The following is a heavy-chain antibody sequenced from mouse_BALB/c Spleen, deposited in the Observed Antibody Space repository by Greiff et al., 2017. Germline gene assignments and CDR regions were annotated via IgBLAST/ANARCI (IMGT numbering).Heavy chain of an antibody. Sequence: QVQLQQSGAELVRPGPSVTLSCKASGYTFTDYEMHWVKQTPVHGLEWIGAIEPETGGTAYNQKFKGKATLTADKSSSTAYMELRSLTSEDSAVYYCTIYGYPYYIDYWGQGTTLTVSS. CDR2: IEPETGGT. J-gene: IGHJ2*01. V-gene: IGHV1-15*01. D-gene: IGHD1-2*01. CDR3: TIYGYPYYIDY. CDR1: GYTFTDYE.